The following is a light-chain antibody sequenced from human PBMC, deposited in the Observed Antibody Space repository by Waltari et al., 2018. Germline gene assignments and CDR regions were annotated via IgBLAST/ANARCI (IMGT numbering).Light chain of an antibody. V-gene: IGLV2-14*03. CDR3: SSYTSSSVV. CDR1: ISDLRGYEY. J-gene: IGLJ2*01. CDR2: AVS. Sequence: QSALTQPASVSGSTGLSVTIPCTPTISDLRGYEYVSWYQHHPGKAPKLMRSAVSNRPSGVSNRFSGSKSGNTASLTISGLQAEDEADYYCSSYTSSSVVFGGGTKLTVL.